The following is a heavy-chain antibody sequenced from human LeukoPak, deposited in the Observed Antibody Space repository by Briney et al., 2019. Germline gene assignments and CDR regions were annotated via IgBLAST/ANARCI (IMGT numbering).Heavy chain of an antibody. CDR2: INHSGST. CDR3: ARGSGSYYHFDY. V-gene: IGHV4-34*01. Sequence: PSETLSLTCAVYGGSFGGYYWSWIRQPPGKGLEWIGEINHSGSTNYNPSLKSRVTISVDTSKNQFSLKLSSVTAADTAVYYCARGSGSYYHFDYWGQGTLVTVSS. J-gene: IGHJ4*02. CDR1: GGSFGGYY. D-gene: IGHD1-26*01.